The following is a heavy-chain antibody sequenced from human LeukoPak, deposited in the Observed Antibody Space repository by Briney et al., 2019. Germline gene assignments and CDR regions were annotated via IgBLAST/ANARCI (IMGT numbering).Heavy chain of an antibody. CDR3: AKAAAGTRHTFLV. J-gene: IGHJ3*01. CDR2: IYYSGST. V-gene: IGHV4-59*08. D-gene: IGHD6-13*01. CDR1: GGSIKSYY. Sequence: SETLSLTCTVSGGSIKSYYWSWIRQPPGKGLEWIGYIYYSGSTNYNPSLKSRVTISVDTSKNQFSLKLSSVTAADTAVYYCAKAAAGTRHTFLVWGQGTMVTVSS.